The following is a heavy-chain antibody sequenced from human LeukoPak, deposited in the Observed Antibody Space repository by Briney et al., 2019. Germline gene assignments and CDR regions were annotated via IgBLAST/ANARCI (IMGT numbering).Heavy chain of an antibody. CDR3: AKDMGGYYVGAFDI. CDR1: GVTFSSYG. Sequence: GGSLRLSCAASGVTFSSYGMHWVRQAPGKGLEWVEVISYDGSNKYYADSVKGRFTISRDNSKNTLYLQMNSLRAEDTAVYYCAKDMGGYYVGAFDIWGQGTMVTVSS. J-gene: IGHJ3*02. CDR2: ISYDGSNK. V-gene: IGHV3-30*18. D-gene: IGHD3-22*01.